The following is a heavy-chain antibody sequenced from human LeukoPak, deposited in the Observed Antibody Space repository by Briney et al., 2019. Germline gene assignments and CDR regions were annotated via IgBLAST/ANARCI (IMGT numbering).Heavy chain of an antibody. V-gene: IGHV3-74*01. D-gene: IGHD3-22*01. Sequence: GGSLRLSCAASGFTFSDYWMHWVRQVPGKGLVWLSRISKEGDNAVYADSAKGRFTMSRDNAKKTVYPQLTTLRPEDTAVYYCARGGYSGSYYRFSWGQGTLVTVSS. CDR1: GFTFSDYW. CDR3: ARGGYSGSYYRFS. CDR2: ISKEGDNA. J-gene: IGHJ4*02.